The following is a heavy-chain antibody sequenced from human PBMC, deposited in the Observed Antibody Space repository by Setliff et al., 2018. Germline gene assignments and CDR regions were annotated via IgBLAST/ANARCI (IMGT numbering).Heavy chain of an antibody. CDR2: ISGSSSDI. Sequence: GGSLRLSCAASGLIFKNYIMTWVRQAPGKGLEWVASISGSSSDIYYADSVKGRFSISRDNAKNPLYLQMNSLRAEDTALFYCARAVTIFGVVTPIYFYYMDVWGKGTTVTVSS. J-gene: IGHJ6*03. D-gene: IGHD3-3*01. V-gene: IGHV3-21*01. CDR1: GLIFKNYI. CDR3: ARAVTIFGVVTPIYFYYMDV.